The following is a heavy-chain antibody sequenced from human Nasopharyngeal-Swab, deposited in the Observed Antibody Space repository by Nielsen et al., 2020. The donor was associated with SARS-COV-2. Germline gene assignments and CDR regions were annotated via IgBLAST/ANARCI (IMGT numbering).Heavy chain of an antibody. Sequence: RGSLRLSCAASGFTFSSFGMHWVRQAPGKGLEWVAFIAHDASNEYYGDSVKGRFSISRDSSKNTLYLQMDSLRGEDTAVYYCARDVGGRDNYWGQGALVTVSS. CDR1: GFTFSSFG. D-gene: IGHD2-15*01. CDR3: ARDVGGRDNY. J-gene: IGHJ4*02. CDR2: IAHDASNE. V-gene: IGHV3-30*03.